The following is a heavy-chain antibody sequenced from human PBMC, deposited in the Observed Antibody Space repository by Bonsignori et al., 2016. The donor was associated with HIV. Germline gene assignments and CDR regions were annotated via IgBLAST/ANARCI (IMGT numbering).Heavy chain of an antibody. D-gene: IGHD3-3*01. J-gene: IGHJ6*03. CDR2: IYISGST. V-gene: IGHV4-4*07. Sequence: SETLSLTCTVSGGSISSYYWSWIRQPAGKGLEWIGRIYISGSTNYNPSLKSRVTMSVDTSKNRFSLKLNSVTAADTAVYYCARGLGRTSGYYYYYMDVWGKGTTVTVSS. CDR3: ARGLGRTSGYYYYYMDV. CDR1: GGSISSYY.